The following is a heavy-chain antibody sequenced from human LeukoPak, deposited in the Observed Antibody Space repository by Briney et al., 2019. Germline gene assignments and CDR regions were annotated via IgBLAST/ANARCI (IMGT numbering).Heavy chain of an antibody. CDR1: GGSISSSSYY. Sequence: SETLSLTCTVSGGSISSSSYYWGWIRQPPGKGLEWTGSIYYSGSTYYNPSLKSRVTISVDTSKNQFSLKLSSVTAADTAVYYCATRDYDFWSGYSDYNFDYWGQGTLVTVSS. V-gene: IGHV4-39*07. CDR3: ATRDYDFWSGYSDYNFDY. CDR2: IYYSGST. J-gene: IGHJ4*02. D-gene: IGHD3-3*01.